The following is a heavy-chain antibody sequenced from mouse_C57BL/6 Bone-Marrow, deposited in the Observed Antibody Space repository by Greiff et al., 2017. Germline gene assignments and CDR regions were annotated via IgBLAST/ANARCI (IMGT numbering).Heavy chain of an antibody. CDR2: IRSKSNNYAT. V-gene: IGHV10-1*01. D-gene: IGHD1-1*01. CDR1: GFSFNTYA. CDR3: VRQGVITTVVADAMDY. Sequence: DVMLVESGGGLVQPKGSLKLSCAASGFSFNTYAMNWVRQAPGKGLEWVARIRSKSNNYATYYADSVKDRFTISRDDSESMLYLQMNNLKTEDTAMYYCVRQGVITTVVADAMDYWGQGTSVTVSS. J-gene: IGHJ4*01.